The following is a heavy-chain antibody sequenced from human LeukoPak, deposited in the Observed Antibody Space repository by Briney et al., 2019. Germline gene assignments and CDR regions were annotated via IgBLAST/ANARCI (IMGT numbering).Heavy chain of an antibody. CDR1: GGSISSYY. CDR3: AGHKSGDPRRGYSYGFGWFDP. V-gene: IGHV4-4*09. CDR2: IYTSGST. D-gene: IGHD5-18*01. Sequence: SETLSLTCTVSGGSISSYYWSWIRQPPGKGPEWIGYIYTSGSTNYNPSLKSRVTISVDTSKNQFSLKLSSVTAADTAVYYCAGHKSGDPRRGYSYGFGWFDPWGQGTLVTVSS. J-gene: IGHJ5*02.